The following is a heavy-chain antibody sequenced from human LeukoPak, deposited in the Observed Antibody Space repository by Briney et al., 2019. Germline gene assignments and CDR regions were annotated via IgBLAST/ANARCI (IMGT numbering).Heavy chain of an antibody. D-gene: IGHD5-18*01. CDR2: IYYSGST. J-gene: IGHJ3*02. Sequence: PSQTLSLTCTLPGGSLSSGGYYWSWIRQHPGEGLEWIAYIYYSGSTYYNPSLKSRFTISVNTSKNQFSLKLSSVPATDTAVYYCAAPREIQLIDIWGQGKMATVSS. CDR3: AAPREIQLIDI. CDR1: GGSLSSGGYY. V-gene: IGHV4-31*03.